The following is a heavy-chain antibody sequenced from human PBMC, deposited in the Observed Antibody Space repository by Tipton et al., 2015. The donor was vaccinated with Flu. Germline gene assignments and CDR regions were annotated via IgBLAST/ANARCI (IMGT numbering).Heavy chain of an antibody. Sequence: QLVQSGGGLVQPGRSLRLSCTGSGFTFGDYAMNWVRQAPGKGLEWVGLIRSKAYGETIEYGASVEGRFTISRDDTKSIAYLQMNNLKTEDTAVYYCTGRGYFYGLTSASWGQGTLVTVSS. J-gene: IGHJ5*02. CDR1: GFTFGDYA. CDR2: IRSKAYGETI. V-gene: IGHV3-49*04. CDR3: TGRGYFYGLTSAS. D-gene: IGHD5-18*01.